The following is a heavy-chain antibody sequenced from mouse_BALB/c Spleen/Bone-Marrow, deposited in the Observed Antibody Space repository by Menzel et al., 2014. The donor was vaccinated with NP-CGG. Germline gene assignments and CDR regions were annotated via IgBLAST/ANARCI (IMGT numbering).Heavy chain of an antibody. J-gene: IGHJ2*01. CDR3: ARSGYGSKYDY. Sequence: VQGVESGAELVRPGSSVKISCKASGYVFSSYWMIWVRQRPGQGLEWIGQIYPGDGDTNYNGKFKGKATVTADKASSTAYMQLSSQTSEDSAVYFCARSGYGSKYDYWGQGTTLTVSS. CDR1: GYVFSSYW. CDR2: IYPGDGDT. D-gene: IGHD1-1*01. V-gene: IGHV1-80*01.